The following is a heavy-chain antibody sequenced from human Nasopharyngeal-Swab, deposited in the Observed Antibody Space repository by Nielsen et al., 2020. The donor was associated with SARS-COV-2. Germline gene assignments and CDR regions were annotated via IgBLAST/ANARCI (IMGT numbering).Heavy chain of an antibody. D-gene: IGHD1-26*01. V-gene: IGHV3-74*01. CDR3: ARVDSASHRQIRYYNYYCMDV. J-gene: IGHJ6*03. Sequence: GESLKISCTASGFTFSSYWMHWVRQAPGKGLVWVSRIHIDGSSTSYGDSVKGRFTISGDDAKNTLYLQMNSLRTEDTAVYYCARVDSASHRQIRYYNYYCMDVWGKGTTVTVSS. CDR1: GFTFSSYW. CDR2: IHIDGSST.